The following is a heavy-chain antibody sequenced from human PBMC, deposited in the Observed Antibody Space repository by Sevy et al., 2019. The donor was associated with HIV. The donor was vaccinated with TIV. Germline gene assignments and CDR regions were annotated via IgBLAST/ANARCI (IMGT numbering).Heavy chain of an antibody. D-gene: IGHD1-26*01. V-gene: IGHV1-18*04. CDR2: ISGYNSNT. Sequence: ASVKVSCKASGYTVTNFGISWVRQAPGQGLEWMGWISGYNSNTNYAQKLQGRVTMTTDTSTSTAYMELRSLRSDDTAVYYCARDGRSASYEPDYWGQGTLVTVSS. J-gene: IGHJ4*02. CDR1: GYTVTNFG. CDR3: ARDGRSASYEPDY.